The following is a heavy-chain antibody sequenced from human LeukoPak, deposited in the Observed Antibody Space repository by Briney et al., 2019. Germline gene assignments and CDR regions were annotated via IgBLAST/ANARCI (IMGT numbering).Heavy chain of an antibody. J-gene: IGHJ6*03. Sequence: ASVKVSCKASGYTFTSYGISWVRQAPGQGLEWMGWISAYNGNINYAQKLQGRVTMTTDTSTSTAYMEPRSLRSDDTAVYYCAGVGGYSGSYYYYYYMDVWGKGTTVTISS. V-gene: IGHV1-18*01. CDR1: GYTFTSYG. D-gene: IGHD1-26*01. CDR3: AGVGGYSGSYYYYYYMDV. CDR2: ISAYNGNI.